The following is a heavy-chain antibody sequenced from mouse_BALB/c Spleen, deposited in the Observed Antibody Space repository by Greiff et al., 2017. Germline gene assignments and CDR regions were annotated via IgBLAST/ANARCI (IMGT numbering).Heavy chain of an antibody. J-gene: IGHJ3*01. D-gene: IGHD2-2*01. Sequence: QVQLQQSGPELVKPGASVRISCKASGYTFTSYYIHWVKQRPGQGLEWIGWIYPGNVNTKYNEKFKGKATLTADKSSSTAYMQLSSLTSEDSAVYFCARGGLYGYDPPFAYWGQGTLVTVSA. CDR1: GYTFTSYY. CDR3: ARGGLYGYDPPFAY. V-gene: IGHV1S56*01. CDR2: IYPGNVNT.